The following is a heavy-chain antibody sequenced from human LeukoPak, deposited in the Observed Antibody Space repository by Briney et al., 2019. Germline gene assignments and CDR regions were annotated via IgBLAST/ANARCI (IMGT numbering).Heavy chain of an antibody. CDR3: ATMTRRGQYYFDN. V-gene: IGHV4-4*09. CDR1: GVSITTYY. J-gene: IGHJ4*02. Sequence: PSETLSLTCTVSGVSITTYYWSWVRQPPGKGLEWFGFIYHSGNTNYNPSLKSRVTMSVDTSKGQFSLRLSSVTAADTAVYYCATMTRRGQYYFDNWGQGTLVTVSS. CDR2: IYHSGNT. D-gene: IGHD3-22*01.